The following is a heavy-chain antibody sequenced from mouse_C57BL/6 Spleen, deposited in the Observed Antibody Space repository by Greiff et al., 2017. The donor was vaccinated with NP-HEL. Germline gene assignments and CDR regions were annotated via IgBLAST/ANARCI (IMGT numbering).Heavy chain of an antibody. V-gene: IGHV5-17*01. CDR2: ISSGSSTI. CDR3: ARQTVVAMDY. CDR1: GFTFSDYG. D-gene: IGHD1-1*01. Sequence: EVKLMESGGGLVKPGGSLKLSCAASGFTFSDYGMHWVRQAPEKGLEWVAYISSGSSTIYYADTVKGRFTISRDNAKNTLFLQMTSLRSEDTAMYYCARQTVVAMDYWGQGTSVTVSS. J-gene: IGHJ4*01.